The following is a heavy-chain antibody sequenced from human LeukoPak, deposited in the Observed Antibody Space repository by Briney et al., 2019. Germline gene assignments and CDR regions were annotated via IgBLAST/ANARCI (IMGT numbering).Heavy chain of an antibody. Sequence: ASVKVSCKASGYTFTSYDISWVRQATGQGLEWMGWMNPNSGNTGYAQKFQGRVTMTRNTSISTAYMELSSLRSEGTAVYYCARISTYSRYFDLWGRGTLVTVSS. D-gene: IGHD2-15*01. CDR3: ARISTYSRYFDL. J-gene: IGHJ2*01. CDR1: GYTFTSYD. CDR2: MNPNSGNT. V-gene: IGHV1-8*01.